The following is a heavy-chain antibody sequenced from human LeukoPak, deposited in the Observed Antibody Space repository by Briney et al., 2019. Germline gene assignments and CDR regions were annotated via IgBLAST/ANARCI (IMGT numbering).Heavy chain of an antibody. CDR3: ARHRLWYYDSSGYFDY. CDR2: IFYSGNT. CDR1: GGSIDNYY. J-gene: IGHJ4*02. V-gene: IGHV4-59*08. Sequence: SETLSLTCTVAGGSIDNYYWSWIRQPPGKGLEWIGYIFYSGNTNYDPSLKSRVTISLDTSKNQFSLKLSSVTAADTAVYYCARHRLWYYDSSGYFDYWGQGTLVTVSS. D-gene: IGHD3-22*01.